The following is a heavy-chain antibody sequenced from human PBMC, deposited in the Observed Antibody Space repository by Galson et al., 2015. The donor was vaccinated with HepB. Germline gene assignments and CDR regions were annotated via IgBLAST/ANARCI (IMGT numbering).Heavy chain of an antibody. CDR1: GFTFSSHA. V-gene: IGHV3-30-3*01. Sequence: SLRLSCAASGFTFSSHAMHWVRQAPGKGLEWVAVISYDGSNKYYEDSVKGRFTISRDNSKNTLYLQMNSLRAEDTAVYYCARTYYYGSGKLAYYYYGMDVWGQGTTVTVSS. J-gene: IGHJ6*02. D-gene: IGHD3-10*01. CDR2: ISYDGSNK. CDR3: ARTYYYGSGKLAYYYYGMDV.